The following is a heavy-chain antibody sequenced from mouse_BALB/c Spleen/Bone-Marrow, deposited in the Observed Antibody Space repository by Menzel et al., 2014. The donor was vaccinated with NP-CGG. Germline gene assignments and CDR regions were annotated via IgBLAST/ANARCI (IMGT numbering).Heavy chain of an antibody. J-gene: IGHJ4*01. D-gene: IGHD2-4*01. CDR2: ISSGGSYT. CDR3: SREGLRRRAAMDY. Sequence: EVMLVESGGGLVKPGGSLKLSCAASGFTFSSYAMSWVRQTPEKRLEWVATISSGGSYTYYPDTVTGRFTISRDNAKNTLYLEMSSLRSEDTAMYYCSREGLRRRAAMDYWGQGTSVTVSS. CDR1: GFTFSSYA. V-gene: IGHV5-9-1*01.